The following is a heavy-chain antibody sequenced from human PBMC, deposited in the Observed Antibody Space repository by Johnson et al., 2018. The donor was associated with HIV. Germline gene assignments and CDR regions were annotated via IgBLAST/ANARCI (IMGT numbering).Heavy chain of an antibody. CDR1: GFTFSSYA. Sequence: QVQLVESGGGLVQPGGSLRLSCAASGFTFSSYAMHWVRQAPGKGLEYVSAISGSGGSTYYADSVKGRFTNSRDNSKNTLYLQMNSLRAEDTAVYYRARDRPIAPFDIWGQGTIVTVSS. V-gene: IGHV3-64*04. D-gene: IGHD3-22*01. CDR3: ARDRPIAPFDI. CDR2: ISGSGGST. J-gene: IGHJ3*02.